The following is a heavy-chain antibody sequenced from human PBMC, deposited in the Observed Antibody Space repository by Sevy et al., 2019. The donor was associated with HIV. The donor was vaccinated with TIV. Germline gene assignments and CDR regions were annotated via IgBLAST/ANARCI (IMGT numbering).Heavy chain of an antibody. CDR1: GGSISSYY. V-gene: IGHV4-59*01. CDR2: IYYSGST. D-gene: IGHD3-10*01. Sequence: SVTLSLTCTVSGGSISSYYWSWIRQPPGKGLEWIGYIYYSGSTNYNPSLKSRVTISVDTSKNQFSLKLSSVTAADTAVYYCATITMVRGVRDWGQGTLVTVSS. J-gene: IGHJ4*02. CDR3: ATITMVRGVRD.